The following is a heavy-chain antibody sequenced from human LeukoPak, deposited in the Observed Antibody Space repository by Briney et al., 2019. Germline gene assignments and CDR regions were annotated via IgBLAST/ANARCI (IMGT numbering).Heavy chain of an antibody. J-gene: IGHJ4*02. CDR2: IRSSGSTI. V-gene: IGHV3-48*03. CDR1: GFTFSSYE. Sequence: GGSLRLSCAASGFTFSSYEMNWVRQAPGKGLEWVSYIRSSGSTIYYADSVKGRFTISRDNAKNSLYLQMNSLRAEDTAVYYCAREENTAVVTWFDYWGQGTLVTVSS. CDR3: AREENTAVVTWFDY. D-gene: IGHD5-18*01.